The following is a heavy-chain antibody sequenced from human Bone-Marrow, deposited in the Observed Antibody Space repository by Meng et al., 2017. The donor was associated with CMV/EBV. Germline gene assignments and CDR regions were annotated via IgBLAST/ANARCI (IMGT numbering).Heavy chain of an antibody. D-gene: IGHD6-6*01. J-gene: IGHJ6*02. CDR3: ARTIAARPSYYYYGMDV. CDR1: GFTFSSYA. CDR2: ISYDGSNK. V-gene: IGHV3-30*04. Sequence: GESLKISCAASGFTFSSYAMHWVRQAPGKGLEWVAVISYDGSNKYYADSVKGRFTISRDNSKNTLYLQMNSLRAEDTAVYYCARTIAARPSYYYYGMDVWGQGTTVSGSS.